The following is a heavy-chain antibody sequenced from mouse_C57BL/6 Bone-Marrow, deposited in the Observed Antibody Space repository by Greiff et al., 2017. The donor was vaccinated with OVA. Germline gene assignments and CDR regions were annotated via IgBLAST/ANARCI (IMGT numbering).Heavy chain of an antibody. J-gene: IGHJ2*01. CDR1: GYTFTSYG. CDR2: IYPRSGYT. Sequence: VMLVESGAELARPGASVKLSCKASGYTFTSYGISWVKQRTGQGLEWIGEIYPRSGYTYYHEQFKGKATRTADTSSSTAYMELRSLTSEDSAVYFCAREGYFDYWGQGTTLTVSS. V-gene: IGHV1-81*01. CDR3: AREGYFDY.